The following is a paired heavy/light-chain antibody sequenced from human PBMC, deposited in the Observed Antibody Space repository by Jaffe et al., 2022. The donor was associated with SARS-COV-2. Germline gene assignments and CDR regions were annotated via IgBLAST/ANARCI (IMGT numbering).Light chain of an antibody. Sequence: QSVLTQPPSVSAAPGQKVTISCSGSSSNIGTHNVSWYQQFPGSAPKILLYDNKKRPAGIPDRFSGSKSGTSATLGITGLQTGDEADYYCGTWDKSLRVPVFGGGTQLTVL. J-gene: IGLJ7*01. V-gene: IGLV1-51*01. CDR2: DNK. CDR3: GTWDKSLRVPV. CDR1: SSNIGTHN.
Heavy chain of an antibody. V-gene: IGHV3-23*01. CDR2: MSGSGDNT. Sequence: EGQLLESGGGLVQPGESLRLSCAASGFTFRNYVMNWVRQAPGKGLEWVSSMSGSGDNTSYADSAKGRFSISSDTSKTTLFLQMNRLRADDTAVYYCARGRTVGVTLSFDPWGQGTRVTVSS. CDR1: GFTFRNYV. J-gene: IGHJ5*02. D-gene: IGHD3-16*01. CDR3: ARGRTVGVTLSFDP.